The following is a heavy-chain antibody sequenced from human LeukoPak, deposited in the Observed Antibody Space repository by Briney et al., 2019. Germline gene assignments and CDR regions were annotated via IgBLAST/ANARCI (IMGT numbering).Heavy chain of an antibody. V-gene: IGHV3-53*01. CDR2: LYSGGST. D-gene: IGHD3-10*01. CDR3: ARAPTMARGVYFDY. CDR1: GFTVSSYY. J-gene: IGHJ4*02. Sequence: GGSLRLSCAASGFTVSSYYMSWVRQAPGKGLEWVSVLYSGGSTYYADSAKGRFTISRDNSKNTLYLQMNSLRAEDTAVYYCARAPTMARGVYFDYWGQGTLVTVSS.